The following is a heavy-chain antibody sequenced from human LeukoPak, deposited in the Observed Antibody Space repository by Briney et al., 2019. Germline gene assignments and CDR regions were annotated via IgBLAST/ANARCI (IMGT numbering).Heavy chain of an antibody. CDR2: IYYSGST. J-gene: IGHJ4*02. Sequence: SETLSLTCTVSGGSISSGDYYWSWIRQPPGKGLEWIGYIYYSGSTYYNPSLKSRVTISVDTSKNQFSLKLSSVTAADTAMYYCARHALLYSGSYEPCDYWGQGTLVTVSS. CDR1: GGSISSGDYY. D-gene: IGHD1-26*01. CDR3: ARHALLYSGSYEPCDY. V-gene: IGHV4-30-4*01.